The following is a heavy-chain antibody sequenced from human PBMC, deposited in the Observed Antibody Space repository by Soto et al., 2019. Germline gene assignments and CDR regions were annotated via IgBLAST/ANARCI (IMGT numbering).Heavy chain of an antibody. CDR2: ISYDGSNK. CDR1: GFTFSSYG. V-gene: IGHV3-30*18. D-gene: IGHD6-19*01. J-gene: IGHJ4*02. Sequence: PGGSLRLSCAASGFTFSSYGMHWVRQAPGKGLEWVAVISYDGSNKYYADSVKGRFTISRDNSKNTLYLQMNSLRAEDTAVYYCAKDRWLDPRTLDYWGQGTLVTVSS. CDR3: AKDRWLDPRTLDY.